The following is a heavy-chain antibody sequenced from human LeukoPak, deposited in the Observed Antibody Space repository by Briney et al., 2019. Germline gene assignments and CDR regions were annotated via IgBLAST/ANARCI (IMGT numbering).Heavy chain of an antibody. D-gene: IGHD2-8*01. CDR1: GGTFSSYA. CDR3: ARLIHGTNWFDP. CDR2: IIPIFGTA. J-gene: IGHJ5*02. V-gene: IGHV1-69*13. Sequence: SVKVSCKASGGTFSSYAISWVRQAPGQELEWMGGIIPIFGTANYAQKFQGRVTITADESTSTAYMELSSLRSEDTAVYYCARLIHGTNWFDPWGQGTLVTVSS.